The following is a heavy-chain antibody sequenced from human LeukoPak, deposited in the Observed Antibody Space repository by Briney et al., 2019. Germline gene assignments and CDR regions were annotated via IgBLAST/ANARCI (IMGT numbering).Heavy chain of an antibody. CDR2: INHSGST. J-gene: IGHJ4*02. Sequence: SETLSLTCAVYGGSFSGYYWSWIRQPPGKGLEWIGEINHSGSTNYNPSLKSRVTISVDTSKNQFSLKLCSVTAADTAVYYCARGRGWLQVFDYWGQGTLVTVSS. D-gene: IGHD5-24*01. CDR1: GGSFSGYY. V-gene: IGHV4-34*01. CDR3: ARGRGWLQVFDY.